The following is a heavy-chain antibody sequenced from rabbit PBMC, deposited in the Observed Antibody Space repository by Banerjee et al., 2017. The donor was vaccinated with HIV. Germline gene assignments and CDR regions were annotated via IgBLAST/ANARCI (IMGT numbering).Heavy chain of an antibody. D-gene: IGHD4-1*01. J-gene: IGHJ4*01. V-gene: IGHV1S45*01. CDR3: ARDLAGVIGWNFGL. Sequence: QEQLEESGGGLVKPEGSLTLTCTASGFTISSGYDMCWVRQAPGKGLEWIACIDTGSSGRTYYASWAKGRFTISKTSSTTVTLQMTSLTAADTATYFCARDLAGVIGWNFGLWGPGTLVTVS. CDR1: GFTISSGYD. CDR2: IDTGSSGRT.